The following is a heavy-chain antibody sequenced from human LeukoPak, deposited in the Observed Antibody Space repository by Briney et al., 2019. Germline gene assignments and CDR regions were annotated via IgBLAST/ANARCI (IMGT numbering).Heavy chain of an antibody. CDR1: GYSFTSYW. CDR3: ARRHGVPAAIQGSPLGYYYYMDV. CDR2: IYPGDSDT. V-gene: IGHV5-51*01. D-gene: IGHD2-2*01. Sequence: GESLKISCKGSGYSFTSYWIGWVRQMPGKGLEWMGIIYPGDSDTRYSPSFQGQVTISADKSISTAYLQWSSLKASDTAMYYCARRHGVPAAIQGSPLGYYYYMDVWGKGTTVTVSS. J-gene: IGHJ6*03.